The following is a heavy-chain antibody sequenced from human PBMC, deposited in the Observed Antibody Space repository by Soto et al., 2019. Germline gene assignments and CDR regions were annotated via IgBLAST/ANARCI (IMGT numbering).Heavy chain of an antibody. CDR3: AFLPYYDIFFGYYTGLLHDRMAV. CDR2: ISSSSSYI. Sequence: GESRRLSCAASGFTFSSCSMNWVRQAPGKGLEWVSSISSSSSYIYYADSVKGRFTISRDNAKNSLYLQMNSLRAEDTAVYYCAFLPYYDIFFGYYTGLLHDRMAVWGQGTTVIVSS. D-gene: IGHD3-9*01. V-gene: IGHV3-21*01. J-gene: IGHJ6*01. CDR1: GFTFSSCS.